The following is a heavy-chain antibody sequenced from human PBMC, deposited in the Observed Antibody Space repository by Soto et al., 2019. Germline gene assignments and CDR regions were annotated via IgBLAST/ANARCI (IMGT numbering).Heavy chain of an antibody. CDR3: ARDLQYSRLFYGMDV. D-gene: IGHD6-13*01. CDR1: GGSISSGGYY. Sequence: QVQLQESGPGLVKPSQTLSLTCTVSGGSISSGGYYWSWIRQHPGKGLEWIGYIYYSGSTYYNPSLKRRVTXSXXXSXXQFSLKLSSVTAADTAVYYCARDLQYSRLFYGMDVWGQGTTVTVSS. CDR2: IYYSGST. J-gene: IGHJ6*02. V-gene: IGHV4-31*03.